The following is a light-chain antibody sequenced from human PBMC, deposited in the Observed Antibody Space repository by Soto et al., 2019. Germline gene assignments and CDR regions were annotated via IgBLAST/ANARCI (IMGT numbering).Light chain of an antibody. CDR1: QSLLSSDGNNY. Sequence: DIVMTQSPLSLPVTPGEPASISCSSSQSLLSSDGNNYLDWYLQKPGQSPQLLIYLGSNRASGVPDRFSGSASGTDFTLKISRVEAEDVGVYYCMQALHPMYTFGQGTKREIK. CDR3: MQALHPMYT. J-gene: IGKJ2*01. V-gene: IGKV2-28*01. CDR2: LGS.